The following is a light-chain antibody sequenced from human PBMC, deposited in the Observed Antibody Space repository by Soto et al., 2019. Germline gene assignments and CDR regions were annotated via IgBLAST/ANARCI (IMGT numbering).Light chain of an antibody. V-gene: IGLV2-8*01. CDR2: EVS. CDR3: LSYADTAYV. CDR1: SSDVGGYNY. Sequence: QSVLTQPPSASGSPGQSVTISCAGTSSDVGGYNYVSWYQQYPGKVPKLMIYEVSERPSGVPDRFSGSKSGNTAFLTVSGLQAEDEADYYCLSYADTAYVFGTGNKVTV. J-gene: IGLJ1*01.